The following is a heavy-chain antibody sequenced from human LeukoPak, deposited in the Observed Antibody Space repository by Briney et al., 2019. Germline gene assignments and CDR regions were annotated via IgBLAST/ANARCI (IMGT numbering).Heavy chain of an antibody. J-gene: IGHJ4*02. CDR2: IKTKTDGGTT. CDR3: TKTQGGVTFGLDS. CDR1: GFTFSNAW. Sequence: GGSLRLSCAASGFTFSNAWMSWVRQAPGKGLEWVGRIKTKTDGGTTDYTAPVKGRFTISRDDSKNTLYLQMNSLKIEDTAVYYFTKTQGGVTFGLDSWGQGTLAPV. D-gene: IGHD3-16*01. V-gene: IGHV3-15*01.